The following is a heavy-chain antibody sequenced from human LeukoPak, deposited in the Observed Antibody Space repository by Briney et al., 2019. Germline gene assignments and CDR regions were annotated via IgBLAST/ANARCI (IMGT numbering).Heavy chain of an antibody. V-gene: IGHV3-30*03. J-gene: IGHJ4*02. CDR2: ISYDGSNK. CDR1: GFTFSSYG. CDR3: ARALRVYYDSSGYYFDY. D-gene: IGHD3-22*01. Sequence: PGGSLRLSCAASGFTFSSYGMHWVRQAPGKGLEWVAVISYDGSNKYYADSVKGRFTISRDNSKNTLYLQMNSLRAEDTAVYYCARALRVYYDSSGYYFDYWGQGTLVTVSS.